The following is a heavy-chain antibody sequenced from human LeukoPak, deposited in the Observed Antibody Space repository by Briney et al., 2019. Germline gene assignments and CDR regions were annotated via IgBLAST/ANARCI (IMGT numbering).Heavy chain of an antibody. CDR3: ARDRFFGYSSGWYEGYYYYYMDV. CDR2: INWNGGST. J-gene: IGHJ6*03. D-gene: IGHD6-19*01. Sequence: PGGSLRLSCAASGFTFDDYGMSWVRQAPGKGLEWVSGINWNGGSTGYADSVKGRFTISRDNAKNSLYLQMNSLRAEDTALYYCARDRFFGYSSGWYEGYYYYYMDVWGKGTTVTVSS. V-gene: IGHV3-20*04. CDR1: GFTFDDYG.